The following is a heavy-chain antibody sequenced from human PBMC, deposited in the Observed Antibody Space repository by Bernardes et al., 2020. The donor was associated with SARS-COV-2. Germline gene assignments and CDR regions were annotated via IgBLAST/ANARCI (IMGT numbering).Heavy chain of an antibody. CDR1: GFTFSSYW. Sequence: GGSLRLSRAASGFTFSSYWMHWVRQAPGKGLMWVSRINGDGSRTTYADSVKGRFTISRDNTKNTLYLQMNSLRAEDTAVYYCVRGPSDGHGRFEYWGQGTLGTVSS. J-gene: IGHJ4*02. V-gene: IGHV3-74*01. CDR2: INGDGSRT. CDR3: VRGPSDGHGRFEY.